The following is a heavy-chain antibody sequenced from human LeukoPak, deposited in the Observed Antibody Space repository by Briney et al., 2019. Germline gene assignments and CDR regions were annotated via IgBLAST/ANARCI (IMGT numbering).Heavy chain of an antibody. J-gene: IGHJ5*02. V-gene: IGHV4-38-2*02. CDR3: ANEQAATTRQYGDLNWFDP. CDR2: IYHSGST. Sequence: SETLSLTCTVYGYSISSGYYWGWIRQPPGKGLEWIGSIYHSGSTYYNPSLKSRVTISVDTSKNQFSLKLSSVTAADTAVYYCANEQAATTRQYGDLNWFDPWGQGTLVTVSS. D-gene: IGHD3-10*01. CDR1: GYSISSGYY.